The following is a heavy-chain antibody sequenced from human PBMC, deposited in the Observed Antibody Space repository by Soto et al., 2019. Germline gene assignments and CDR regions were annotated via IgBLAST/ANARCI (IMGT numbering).Heavy chain of an antibody. D-gene: IGHD3-10*01. V-gene: IGHV3-30*18. CDR1: GFTFSSYG. J-gene: IGHJ6*02. CDR3: AKDSAPVVVRGVNYGMDV. CDR2: ISYDGSNK. Sequence: GGSLRLSCAASGFTFSSYGMHWVRQAPGKGLEWVAVISYDGSNKYYADSVKGRFTISRDNSKNTLYPQMNSLRAEDTAVYYCAKDSAPVVVRGVNYGMDVWGQGTTVTVSS.